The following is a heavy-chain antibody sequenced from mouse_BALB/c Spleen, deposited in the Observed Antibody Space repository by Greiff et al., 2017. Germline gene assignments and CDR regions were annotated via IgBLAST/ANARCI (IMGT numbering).Heavy chain of an antibody. CDR3: ARQDYYGYPY. CDR2: IDPANGNT. V-gene: IGHV14-3*02. D-gene: IGHD1-2*01. CDR1: GFNIKDTY. J-gene: IGHJ3*01. Sequence: EVQRVESGAELVKPGASVKLSCTASGFNIKDTYMHWVKQRPEQGLEWIGRIDPANGNTKYDPKFQGKATITADTSSNTAYLQLSSLTSEDTAVYYCARQDYYGYPYWGQGTLVTVSA.